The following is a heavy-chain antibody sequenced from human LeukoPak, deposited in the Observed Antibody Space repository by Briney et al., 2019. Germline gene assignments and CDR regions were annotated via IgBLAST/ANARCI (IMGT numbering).Heavy chain of an antibody. CDR1: GGSISSYY. Sequence: SETLSLTCTVSGGSISSYYWSWIRQPPGKGLEWIGYIYYSGSTNYNPSLKSRVTISVDTSKNQFSLKLSSVTAADTAVYYCARLDAYGSGSYFDYWGQGTLVTVSS. D-gene: IGHD3-10*01. CDR3: ARLDAYGSGSYFDY. CDR2: IYYSGST. J-gene: IGHJ4*02. V-gene: IGHV4-59*08.